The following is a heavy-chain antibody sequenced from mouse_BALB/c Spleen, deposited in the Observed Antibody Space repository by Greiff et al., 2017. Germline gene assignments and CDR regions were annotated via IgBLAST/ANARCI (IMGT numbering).Heavy chain of an antibody. CDR1: GFTFSSYT. CDR2: ISNGGGST. CDR3: ARHELGLAMDY. J-gene: IGHJ4*01. D-gene: IGHD4-1*01. V-gene: IGHV5-12-2*01. Sequence: DVMLVESGGGLVQPGGSLKLTCAASGFTFSSYTMSWVRQTPEKRLEWVAYISNGGGSTYYPDTVKGRFTISRDNAKNTLYLQMSSLKSEDTAMYYCARHELGLAMDYWGQGTSVTVSS.